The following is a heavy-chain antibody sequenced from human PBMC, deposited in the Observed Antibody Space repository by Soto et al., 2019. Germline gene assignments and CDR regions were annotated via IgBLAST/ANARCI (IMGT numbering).Heavy chain of an antibody. D-gene: IGHD1-1*01. CDR2: ISAYNGNT. V-gene: IGHV1-18*01. CDR3: ARDGITPRWFDP. CDR1: GYTFTSYG. Sequence: ASVKVSCKASGYTFTSYGTSWVRQAPGQGLEWMGWISAYNGNTNYAQKPQGRVTMTTDTSTSTAYMELRSLRSDDTAVYYCARDGITPRWFDPWGQGTLVTVSS. J-gene: IGHJ5*02.